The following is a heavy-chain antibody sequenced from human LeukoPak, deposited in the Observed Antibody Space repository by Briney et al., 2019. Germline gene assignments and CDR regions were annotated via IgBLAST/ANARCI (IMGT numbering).Heavy chain of an antibody. CDR2: ISWNSGSI. Sequence: GRSLRPSCAASGFTFDDYAMHWVRQAPGKGLEWVSGISWNSGSIGYADSVKGRFTISRDNAKNSLYLQMNSLRAEDTALYYCAKGRGSYPSFDYWGQGTLVTVSS. CDR1: GFTFDDYA. V-gene: IGHV3-9*01. J-gene: IGHJ4*02. D-gene: IGHD1-26*01. CDR3: AKGRGSYPSFDY.